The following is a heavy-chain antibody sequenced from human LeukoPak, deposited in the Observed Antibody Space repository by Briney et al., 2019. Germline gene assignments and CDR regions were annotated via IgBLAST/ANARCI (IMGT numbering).Heavy chain of an antibody. CDR2: MNPNSGNT. V-gene: IGHV1-8*02. J-gene: IGHJ4*02. CDR3: ARGASRSFDY. Sequence: ASVKVSCTASGYTFTTYEIHWVRQASGQGLEWMGWMNPNSGNTGYTQKFQGRVTMTRSTFINTAYMELSSLRSEDTAVYYCARGASRSFDYWGQGTLVAVSS. CDR1: GYTFTTYE.